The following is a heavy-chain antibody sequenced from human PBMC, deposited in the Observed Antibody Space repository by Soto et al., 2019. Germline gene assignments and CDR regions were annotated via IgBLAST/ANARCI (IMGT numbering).Heavy chain of an antibody. CDR3: ARGRVAARRFDY. Sequence: QVQLQQWGAGLLKPSETLSLTCAVYGGAFSGYYWSWIRQPPGKGLEWIGEINHSGSTNYNPSLKRRVTISVDTSKNQFSLKLSSVTAADTAVYYCARGRVAARRFDYWCQGTLVTVSS. CDR1: GGAFSGYY. J-gene: IGHJ4*02. D-gene: IGHD6-6*01. V-gene: IGHV4-34*01. CDR2: INHSGST.